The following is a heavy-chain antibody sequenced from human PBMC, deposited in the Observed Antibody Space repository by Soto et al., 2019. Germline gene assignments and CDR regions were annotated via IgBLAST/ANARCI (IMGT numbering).Heavy chain of an antibody. D-gene: IGHD3-16*01. CDR1: GDTVSSNSAT. Sequence: QVQLQQSGPGLVKPSQTLSLTCAVSGDTVSSNSATWDWLRQSPSRGLEWLGRTYYKSKWYTDYAASLRGRITIIADTSRNQFSLHLSSVTPEDTAVYFCARVGFKSLTLITPYYHSGMDVWGQGTTVTVSS. V-gene: IGHV6-1*01. CDR2: TYYKSKWYT. CDR3: ARVGFKSLTLITPYYHSGMDV. J-gene: IGHJ6*02.